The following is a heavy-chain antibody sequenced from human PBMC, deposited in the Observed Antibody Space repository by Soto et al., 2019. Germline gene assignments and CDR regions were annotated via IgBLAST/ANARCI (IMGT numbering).Heavy chain of an antibody. CDR3: ARDSGSYYNALTQNFDY. D-gene: IGHD3-10*01. V-gene: IGHV1-69*13. CDR1: GGTFSSYA. CDR2: IIPIFGTA. J-gene: IGHJ4*02. Sequence: SVKVSCKASGGTFSSYAISWVRQAPGQGLEWTGGIIPIFGTANYAQKFQGRVTITADESTSTAYMELSSLRSEDTAVYYCARDSGSYYNALTQNFDYWGQGTLVTVYS.